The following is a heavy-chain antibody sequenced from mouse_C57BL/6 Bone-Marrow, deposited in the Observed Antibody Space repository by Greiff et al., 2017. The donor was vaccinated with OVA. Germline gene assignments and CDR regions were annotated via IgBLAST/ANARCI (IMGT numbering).Heavy chain of an antibody. CDR1: GYTFTSYG. CDR3: ARTPQLLRLYYFDY. D-gene: IGHD1-1*01. J-gene: IGHJ2*01. Sequence: VQGVESGAELARPGASVKLSCKASGYTFTSYGISWVKQRTGQGLEWIGEIYPRSGNTYYNEKFKGKATLTADKSSSTAYMELRSLTSEDSAVYFCARTPQLLRLYYFDYWGQGTTLTVSS. CDR2: IYPRSGNT. V-gene: IGHV1-81*01.